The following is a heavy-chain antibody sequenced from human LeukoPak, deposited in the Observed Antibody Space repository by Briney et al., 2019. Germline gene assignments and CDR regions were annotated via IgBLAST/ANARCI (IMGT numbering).Heavy chain of an antibody. J-gene: IGHJ6*02. CDR1: GFTFSSYG. D-gene: IGHD3-3*01. CDR3: ARVWGTYYDFWSGYYSTPYYYYGMDV. CDR2: ISYDGSNK. Sequence: GGSLRLSCAASGFTFSSYGMHWVRQAPGKGLEWVAVISYDGSNKYYADSVKGRFTISRDNSKNTLYLQMNSLRAEDTAVYYCARVWGTYYDFWSGYYSTPYYYYGMDVWGQGTTVTVSS. V-gene: IGHV3-30*19.